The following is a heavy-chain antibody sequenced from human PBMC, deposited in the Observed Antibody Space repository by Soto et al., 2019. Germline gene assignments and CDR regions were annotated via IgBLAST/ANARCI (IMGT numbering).Heavy chain of an antibody. CDR3: AIRYSYDAPFDY. D-gene: IGHD5-18*01. Sequence: ASVKVSCKASGGTFSSYAISWVRQAPGQGLEWMGGIIPIFGTANYAQKFQGRVTITADESTSTAYMELSSLRSEDTAVYYCAIRYSYDAPFDYWGQGTLVTVSS. V-gene: IGHV1-69*13. CDR2: IIPIFGTA. J-gene: IGHJ4*02. CDR1: GGTFSSYA.